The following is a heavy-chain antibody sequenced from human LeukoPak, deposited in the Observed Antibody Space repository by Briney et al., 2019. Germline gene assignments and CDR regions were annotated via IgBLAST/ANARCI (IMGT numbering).Heavy chain of an antibody. Sequence: GRSLRLSCAASGFTFSSYGMHWVRQAPGKGLEWVAVISYDGSNKYYADSVKGRFTISRDNSKNTLYVQMNSLRAEDTAVYYCAKGLGGTWIQHYFDYWGQGTLVTVSS. CDR3: AKGLGGTWIQHYFDY. CDR2: ISYDGSNK. D-gene: IGHD5-18*01. J-gene: IGHJ4*02. CDR1: GFTFSSYG. V-gene: IGHV3-30*18.